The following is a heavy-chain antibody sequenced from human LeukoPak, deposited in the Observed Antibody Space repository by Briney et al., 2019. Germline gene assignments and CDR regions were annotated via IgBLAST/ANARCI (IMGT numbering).Heavy chain of an antibody. CDR3: VRDLFAYDSSGYYFDY. V-gene: IGHV1-46*01. CDR2: INPRGGST. CDR1: GYTFISYY. D-gene: IGHD3-22*01. Sequence: ASVTVSCKASGYTFISYYMHWVRQAPGQGLEWMGIINPRGGSTSYAQKFQGRVTLTRDTSTSTVYMELSSLRSEDTAVYYCVRDLFAYDSSGYYFDYWGQGTLVTVSS. J-gene: IGHJ4*02.